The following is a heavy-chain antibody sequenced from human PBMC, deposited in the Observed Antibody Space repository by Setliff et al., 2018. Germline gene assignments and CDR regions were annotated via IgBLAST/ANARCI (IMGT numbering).Heavy chain of an antibody. CDR2: ISSSGSTI. CDR1: GFTFSSYE. CDR3: ARDRRPFNWGVNDAFDI. D-gene: IGHD7-27*01. J-gene: IGHJ3*02. V-gene: IGHV3-48*03. Sequence: GGSLRLSCAASGFTFSSYEMNWVRQAPGKGLEWVSYISSSGSTIYYADSVKGRFTISRDNAKKSLYLQMNSLRAEDTAVYYCARDRRPFNWGVNDAFDILGQGTMVTVSS.